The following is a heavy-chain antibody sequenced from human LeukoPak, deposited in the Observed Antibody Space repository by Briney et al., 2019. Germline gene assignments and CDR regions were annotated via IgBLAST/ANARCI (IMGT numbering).Heavy chain of an antibody. Sequence: ASVKASCKASGYTFTSYYMHWGRQAPGQGLEWMGIINPSGGSTSYAQKFQGRVTMTKDTSISTAYMELSSLRSEDTAVYYCARLGDTSGYYYGAFDIWGRGTMVTVSS. D-gene: IGHD3-22*01. CDR3: ARLGDTSGYYYGAFDI. CDR2: INPSGGST. V-gene: IGHV1-46*01. CDR1: GYTFTSYY. J-gene: IGHJ3*02.